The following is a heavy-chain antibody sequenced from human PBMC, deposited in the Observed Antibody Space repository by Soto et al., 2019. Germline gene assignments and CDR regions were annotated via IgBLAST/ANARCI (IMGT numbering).Heavy chain of an antibody. J-gene: IGHJ5*02. CDR1: GFSLSTSGVG. CDR3: AHRGATIAYNWPDP. V-gene: IGHV2-5*02. D-gene: IGHD3-10*01. CDR2: IYWDDDK. Sequence: QITLKESGPTLVKPTQTLTLTCTFSGFSLSTSGVGVGWIRQPPGKALEWLAVIYWDDDKRYSPSLRSRLTIXKXPXXTQQVLTMTDMDPVDTATYYWAHRGATIAYNWPDPWGQGSLVTVSS.